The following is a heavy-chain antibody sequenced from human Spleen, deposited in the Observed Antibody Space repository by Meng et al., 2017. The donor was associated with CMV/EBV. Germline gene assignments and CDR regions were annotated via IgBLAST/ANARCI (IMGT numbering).Heavy chain of an antibody. D-gene: IGHD5-18*01. J-gene: IGHJ4*02. V-gene: IGHV2-5*01. CDR3: ARTVGYYYGAYYFDY. CDR1: GFSLSTSGVG. CDR2: IYWNDDK. Sequence: SGPTLVKPTQTLTLTCTFSGFSLSTSGVGVGWIRQPPGKALEWLALIYWNDDKRYSPSLKSRLTITKDTSKNQVVLTMTNMDPVDTATYYCARTVGYYYGAYYFDYWGQGTLVTVSS.